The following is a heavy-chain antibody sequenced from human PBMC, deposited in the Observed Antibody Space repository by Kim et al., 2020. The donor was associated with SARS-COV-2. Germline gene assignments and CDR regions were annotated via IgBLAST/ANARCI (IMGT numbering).Heavy chain of an antibody. CDR3: VRESISWPYYFDY. CDR1: GYTFTTYA. D-gene: IGHD2-21*01. J-gene: IGHJ4*02. CDR2: INTNTGNP. V-gene: IGHV7-4-1*02. Sequence: ASVKVSCKASGYTFTTYAVNWVRQAPGQGLEWMGWINTNTGNPTYVQGFTGRFVFSLDTSVSTAYLQISSLRAEDTAVYYCVRESISWPYYFDYWGQGTL.